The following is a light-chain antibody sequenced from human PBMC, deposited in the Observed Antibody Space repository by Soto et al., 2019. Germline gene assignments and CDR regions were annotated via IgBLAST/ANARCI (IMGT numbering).Light chain of an antibody. V-gene: IGKV1-39*01. Sequence: DIPMTQSPSSLSASVGDRVTITCRATQTISNSLNWYQQRPGKAPNLLIYGTSTLQGGVPSRFSGSRSGTDFTLTISSLQPEDSATYFCQESHTFLWGTFGQGTKV. CDR1: QTISNS. CDR2: GTS. J-gene: IGKJ1*01. CDR3: QESHTFLWGT.